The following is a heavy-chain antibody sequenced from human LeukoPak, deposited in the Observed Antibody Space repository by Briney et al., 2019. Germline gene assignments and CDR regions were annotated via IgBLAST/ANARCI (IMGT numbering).Heavy chain of an antibody. CDR1: GFSLSTSGMR. J-gene: IGHJ5*02. Sequence: SGPALVKPTQTLTLTCTLSGFSLSTSGMRVSWIRQPPGKALEWLARIDWDDDKFYSTSLKTRLTISKDTSKNQVVLTMTNMDPVDTATYYCARTVPYCSGGSCTKAGWFDPWGQGTLVTVSS. V-gene: IGHV2-70*04. CDR3: ARTVPYCSGGSCTKAGWFDP. CDR2: IDWDDDK. D-gene: IGHD2-15*01.